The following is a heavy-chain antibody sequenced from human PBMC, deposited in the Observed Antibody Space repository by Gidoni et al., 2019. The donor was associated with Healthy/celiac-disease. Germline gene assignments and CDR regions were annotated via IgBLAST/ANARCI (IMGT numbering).Heavy chain of an antibody. Sequence: QVQLQESGPGLVKPSETLSLTGTVSGGSISSYYWSWVRQPPGKGLEWIGYIYYSGSTNYNPSLKSRVTISVDTSKNQFSLKLSSVTAADTAVYYCARDRGSSLRRKDAFDIWGQGTMVTVSS. CDR3: ARDRGSSLRRKDAFDI. D-gene: IGHD2-15*01. J-gene: IGHJ3*02. CDR1: GGSISSYY. V-gene: IGHV4-59*01. CDR2: IYYSGST.